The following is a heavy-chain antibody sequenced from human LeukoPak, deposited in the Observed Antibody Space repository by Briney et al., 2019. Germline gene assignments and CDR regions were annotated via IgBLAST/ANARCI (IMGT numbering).Heavy chain of an antibody. J-gene: IGHJ4*02. V-gene: IGHV4-61*02. D-gene: IGHD3-22*01. CDR1: GYSISSGYY. CDR3: AREVKYYDSSGPFFDY. CDR2: IYTSGST. Sequence: SETLSLTCAVSGYSISSGYYWSWIRQPAGKGLEWIGRIYTSGSTNYNPSLKSRVTISVDTSKNQFSLKLSSVTAADTAVYYCAREVKYYDSSGPFFDYWGQGTLVTVSS.